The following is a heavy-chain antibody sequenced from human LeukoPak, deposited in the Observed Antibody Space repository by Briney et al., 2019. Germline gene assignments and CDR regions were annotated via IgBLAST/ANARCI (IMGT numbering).Heavy chain of an antibody. J-gene: IGHJ4*02. V-gene: IGHV1-18*01. CDR2: SSAYNGNT. Sequence: ASVKVSCKASGYTFTSFGISWVRQAPGQGLEWMGWSSAYNGNTKYAQNVQGRVTMTADTSTDTAYMELRSLRSDDTAVYYCARDSGEDTTMIFFDFWGQGTLVTVSS. CDR1: GYTFTSFG. D-gene: IGHD5-18*01. CDR3: ARDSGEDTTMIFFDF.